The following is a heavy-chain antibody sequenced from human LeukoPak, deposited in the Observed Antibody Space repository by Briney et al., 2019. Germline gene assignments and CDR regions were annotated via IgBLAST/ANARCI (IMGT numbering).Heavy chain of an antibody. D-gene: IGHD5-12*01. CDR3: ARELVATIPPYYYGLDV. J-gene: IGHJ6*02. CDR1: GYSFIRYY. V-gene: IGHV1-2*02. Sequence: ASGRVSCKAAGYSFIRYYIRGGRQAPGKGGEGRGGINPNSGSTNYARKCQGRITLTTDTSITTAYLALSRLISDDTAVYYCARELVATIPPYYYGLDVWGRGTTVTVSS. CDR2: INPNSGST.